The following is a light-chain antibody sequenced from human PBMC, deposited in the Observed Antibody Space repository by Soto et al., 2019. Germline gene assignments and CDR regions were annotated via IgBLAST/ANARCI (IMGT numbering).Light chain of an antibody. CDR2: AAS. V-gene: IGKV1-17*01. CDR1: QGIRND. J-gene: IGKJ4*01. Sequence: DIQMTQSPSSLSASVGDRVTITCRASQGIRNDLGWFQQNPGKAPNRLSYAASSLQSGVPSRFSGSRSGTEFTLTVSSLQPEDFATYYCLQQSSYPPLTFGGRTRVEIK. CDR3: LQQSSYPPLT.